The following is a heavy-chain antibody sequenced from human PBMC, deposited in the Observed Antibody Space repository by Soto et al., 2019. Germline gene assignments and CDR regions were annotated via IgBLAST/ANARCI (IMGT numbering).Heavy chain of an antibody. CDR1: GVSINNNYYY. CDR2: IYDSGTT. J-gene: IGHJ4*02. Sequence: SETLSLTCTVSGVSINNNYYYWIRLRQPPGKGLEWIGHIYDSGTTYSNPSLESRVTISVDTSKNQFFLKLNSVIAADTSVYYCARDGSERPATYWGQGILVTVS. D-gene: IGHD3-10*01. V-gene: IGHV4-30-4*02. CDR3: ARDGSERPATY.